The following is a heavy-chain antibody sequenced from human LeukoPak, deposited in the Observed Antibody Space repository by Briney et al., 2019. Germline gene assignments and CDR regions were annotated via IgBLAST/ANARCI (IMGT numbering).Heavy chain of an antibody. CDR3: ARVAVTTDYYYMDV. CDR2: IYYSGST. D-gene: IGHD4-17*01. CDR1: GGPISSYY. J-gene: IGHJ6*03. V-gene: IGHV4-59*01. Sequence: SETLSLTCTVSGGPISSYYWSWIRQPPGKGLEWIGYIYYSGSTNYNPSLKSRVTISVDTSKNQFSLKLSSVTAADTAVYYCARVAVTTDYYYMDVWGKGTTVTVSS.